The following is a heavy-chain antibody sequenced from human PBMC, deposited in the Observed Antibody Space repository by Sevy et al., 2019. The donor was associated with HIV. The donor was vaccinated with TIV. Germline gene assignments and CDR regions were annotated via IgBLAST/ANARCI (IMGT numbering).Heavy chain of an antibody. D-gene: IGHD5-12*01. CDR1: GFTFSSYA. CDR3: AKSLEYGGYFGGAFDI. CDR2: ISGSGGST. V-gene: IGHV3-23*01. Sequence: GGSLRLSCAASGFTFSSYAMSWVRQAPGKGLEWVSAISGSGGSTYYADSVKGRFTISRDNSKNTLYLQMNSLRAEDTAVYYCAKSLEYGGYFGGAFDIWGQGTMVTVSS. J-gene: IGHJ3*02.